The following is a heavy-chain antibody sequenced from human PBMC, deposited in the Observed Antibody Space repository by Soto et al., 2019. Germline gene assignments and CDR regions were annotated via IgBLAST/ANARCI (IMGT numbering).Heavy chain of an antibody. J-gene: IGHJ4*02. V-gene: IGHV4-59*08. Sequence: QVQLQESGPGLVKPSETLSLTCTVSGGSISSYYWSWIRQPPGKGLEWIGYIYFRGSTNYNPSLKSRVPISVDTSKNQFSLKLSSVTAADTAVYYCASHMVRGVPFGYWGQGTLVTVSS. CDR1: GGSISSYY. D-gene: IGHD3-10*01. CDR2: IYFRGST. CDR3: ASHMVRGVPFGY.